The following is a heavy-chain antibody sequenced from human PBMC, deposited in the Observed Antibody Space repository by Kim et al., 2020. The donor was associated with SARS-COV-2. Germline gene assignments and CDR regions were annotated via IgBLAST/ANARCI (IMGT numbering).Heavy chain of an antibody. D-gene: IGHD1-1*01. V-gene: IGHV3-15*01. CDR3: AADVPSPLAQVDY. J-gene: IGHJ4*02. Sequence: EYTAPVKGRLPISREDSRSTVYLQMNSLETEDTAVYYCAADVPSPLAQVDYWGQGTLVTVSS.